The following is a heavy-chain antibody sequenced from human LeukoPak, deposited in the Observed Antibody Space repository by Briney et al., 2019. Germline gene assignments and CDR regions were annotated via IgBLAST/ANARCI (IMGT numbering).Heavy chain of an antibody. CDR3: ARDRAYDYDIRLES. D-gene: IGHD3-9*01. V-gene: IGHV4-61*02. CDR1: GGSIISDHSY. CDR2: VFSDGGT. Sequence: PSKTLSLTCTVSGGSIISDHSYEKSYWTWIRQPAGQGLEWIGRVFSDGGTNFNPSLQSRLTISMDTSKNQFSLSLSSVTAADTAIYYCARDRAYDYDIRLESWGQGILVTVSS. J-gene: IGHJ4*02.